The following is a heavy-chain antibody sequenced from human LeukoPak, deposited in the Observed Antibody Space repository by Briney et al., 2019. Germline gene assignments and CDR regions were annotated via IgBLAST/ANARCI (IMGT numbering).Heavy chain of an antibody. J-gene: IGHJ4*02. Sequence: GGSLRLSCAASGFTFSSYWMHWVRQAPGKGLVWVSRINSDGSSTSYADSVKGRFTISRDNAKNTLYLQMNSLRAEDTAVYYCAREGVAAADTYFDYWGQGTLVTVSS. CDR1: GFTFSSYW. V-gene: IGHV3-74*01. CDR2: INSDGSST. CDR3: AREGVAAADTYFDY. D-gene: IGHD6-13*01.